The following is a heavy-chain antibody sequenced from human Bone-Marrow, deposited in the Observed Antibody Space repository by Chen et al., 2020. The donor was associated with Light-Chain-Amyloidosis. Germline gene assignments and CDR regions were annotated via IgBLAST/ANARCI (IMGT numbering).Heavy chain of an antibody. D-gene: IGHD5-12*01. CDR3: ARRRDGYNFDY. J-gene: IGHJ4*02. V-gene: IGHV5-51*01. CDR2: IYPDDSDA. Sequence: VQLEQSGTEVKKPGESRKISCKGSGYTFPNYWIGWVRQMPGKGLEWMGVIYPDDSDARYSPSFEGQVTISADKSITTAYLQWRSLKASDTAMYYCARRRDGYNFDYWGQGTLVTVSS. CDR1: GYTFPNYW.